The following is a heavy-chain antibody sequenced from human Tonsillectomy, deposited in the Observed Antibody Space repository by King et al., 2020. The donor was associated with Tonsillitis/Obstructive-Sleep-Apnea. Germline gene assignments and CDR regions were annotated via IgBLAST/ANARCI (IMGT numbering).Heavy chain of an antibody. V-gene: IGHV4-59*01. CDR3: ASHRVTNWSAFDI. CDR2: IYYSGST. J-gene: IGHJ3*02. D-gene: IGHD1-20*01. CDR1: GGSISSYY. Sequence: QLQESGPGLVKPSETLSLTCTVSGGSISSYYWSWIRQPPGKGLEWIGYIYYSGSTNYNPSLKRRVTISVDTSKNLLPLKLSSVTAADTAVYYCASHRVTNWSAFDIWGQGTMVTVSS.